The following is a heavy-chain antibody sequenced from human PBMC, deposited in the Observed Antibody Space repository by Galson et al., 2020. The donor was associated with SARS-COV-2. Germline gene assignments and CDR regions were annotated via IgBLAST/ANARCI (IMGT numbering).Heavy chain of an antibody. V-gene: IGHV3-74*01. Sequence: GGSLRLSCEASGFNFRIYWMHWVRQAPGKGLVWVSHINSDGNITPYADSVKGRFTISRDNAKNTLFLQMNSLRAEDTAVYYCARDPSLSKFDSWGQGSLVTVSS. J-gene: IGHJ4*02. CDR1: GFNFRIYW. CDR2: INSDGNIT. CDR3: ARDPSLSKFDS. D-gene: IGHD4-4*01.